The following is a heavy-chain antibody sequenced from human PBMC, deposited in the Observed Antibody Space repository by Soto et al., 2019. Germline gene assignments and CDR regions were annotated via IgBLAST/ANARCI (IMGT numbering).Heavy chain of an antibody. CDR2: ISWNSGSI. Sequence: GGSLRLSCAASGFTFDDYAMHWVRQAPGKGLEWVSGISWNSGSIGYADSVKGRFTISRDNAKNSLYLQMNSLRAEDTALYYCAKDSGYRRLDYYYGMDVWGQGTTVTVSS. CDR1: GFTFDDYA. D-gene: IGHD3-22*01. CDR3: AKDSGYRRLDYYYGMDV. J-gene: IGHJ6*02. V-gene: IGHV3-9*01.